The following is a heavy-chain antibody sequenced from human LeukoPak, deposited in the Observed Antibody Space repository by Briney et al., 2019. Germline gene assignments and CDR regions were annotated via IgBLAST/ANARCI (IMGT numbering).Heavy chain of an antibody. V-gene: IGHV1-2*02. D-gene: IGHD3-22*01. Sequence: GASVKVSCKASGYTFTGYYMHWVRQAPGLGLEWMGWINPNSGGTNYAQKFQGRVTMTRDTSISTAYMELSRLRSDDTAVYYCARNPPVLYDSSGYCDYWGQGTLVTVSS. CDR1: GYTFTGYY. CDR3: ARNPPVLYDSSGYCDY. CDR2: INPNSGGT. J-gene: IGHJ4*02.